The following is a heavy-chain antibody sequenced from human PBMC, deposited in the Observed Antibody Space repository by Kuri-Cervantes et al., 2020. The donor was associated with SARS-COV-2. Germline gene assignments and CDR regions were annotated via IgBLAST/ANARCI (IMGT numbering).Heavy chain of an antibody. D-gene: IGHD3-3*01. J-gene: IGHJ3*02. Sequence: SETLSLTCTVSGGSISSYYWSWIRQPPGKGLEWIGYIYYSGSTNYNPSLKSRVTISVDTSKNQFSLKLSSVTAADTAVYYCARHVRYDFWSGYYRKDAFDIWGQGKTVT. CDR2: IYYSGST. CDR1: GGSISSYY. V-gene: IGHV4-59*08. CDR3: ARHVRYDFWSGYYRKDAFDI.